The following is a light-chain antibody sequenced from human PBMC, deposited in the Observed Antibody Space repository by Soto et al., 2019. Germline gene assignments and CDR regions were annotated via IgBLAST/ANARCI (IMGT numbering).Light chain of an antibody. J-gene: IGKJ1*01. CDR2: GAS. V-gene: IGKV3-20*01. CDR3: QQYGTSPRT. Sequence: VLTQSPGILSLSPGERATLSWRASQSVTNSFLAWYQQKPGQAPRLLIYGASSRATGIPDRFSGSGSGTDFTLSINRLEPEDFGVYYCQQYGTSPRTFGRGTKVEIK. CDR1: QSVTNSF.